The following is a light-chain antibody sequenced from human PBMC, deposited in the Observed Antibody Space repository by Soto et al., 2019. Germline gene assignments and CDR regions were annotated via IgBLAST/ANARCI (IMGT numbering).Light chain of an antibody. CDR1: SDINVGSYN. J-gene: IGLJ2*01. V-gene: IGLV5-37*01. CDR3: MIWPSNAVV. Sequence: QPVLTQPPSSSASPGESARLTCTLPSDINVGSYNIYWYQQKSGSPPRYLLYYYSDSDKGQGSGVPSRFSGSKDASANTGILLISGLQSEDEADYYCMIWPSNAVVFGGGTKVTVL. CDR2: YYSDSDK.